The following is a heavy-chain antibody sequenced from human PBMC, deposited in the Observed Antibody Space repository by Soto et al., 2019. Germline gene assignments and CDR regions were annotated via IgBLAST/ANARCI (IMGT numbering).Heavy chain of an antibody. V-gene: IGHV3-15*07. Sequence: EVQLVESGGDLVKPGGSLRLSCAASGFTFSNAWMNWVRQAPGKGLEWVGRIKSKTDGGTTDYAAPVKGRFTISRDDSTNTLYLQINSLKTEDTAVYYCITDRNQGYYFDFWGQGTLVTVSS. J-gene: IGHJ4*02. CDR1: GFTFSNAW. CDR2: IKSKTDGGTT. D-gene: IGHD1-1*01. CDR3: ITDRNQGYYFDF.